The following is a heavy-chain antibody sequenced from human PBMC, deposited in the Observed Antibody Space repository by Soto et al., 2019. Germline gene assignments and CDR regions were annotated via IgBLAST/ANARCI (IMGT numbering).Heavy chain of an antibody. CDR3: ARVHIVVVVAALDY. D-gene: IGHD2-15*01. CDR2: IIPIFGTA. Sequence: SVKVCYNAYGGTLSSYAVSWVRQAPGQGLEWMGGIIPIFGTANYAQKFQVRVTITADESTSTAYMELSSLRSDDTAVYYRARVHIVVVVAALDYWGQGTLVTVSS. CDR1: GGTLSSYA. V-gene: IGHV1-69*13. J-gene: IGHJ4*02.